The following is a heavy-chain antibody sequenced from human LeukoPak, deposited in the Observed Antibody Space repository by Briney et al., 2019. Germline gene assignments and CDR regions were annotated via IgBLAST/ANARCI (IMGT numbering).Heavy chain of an antibody. CDR2: IIPIFGIA. Sequence: GASVKVSCKASGGTFSSYAISWVRQAPGQGLEWMGRIIPIFGIANYAQKFQGRVTITADKPTSTAYMELSSLRSEDTAVYYCARMLQQLVLPGDYYYGMDVWGQGTTVTVSS. CDR1: GGTFSSYA. V-gene: IGHV1-69*04. J-gene: IGHJ6*02. CDR3: ARMLQQLVLPGDYYYGMDV. D-gene: IGHD6-13*01.